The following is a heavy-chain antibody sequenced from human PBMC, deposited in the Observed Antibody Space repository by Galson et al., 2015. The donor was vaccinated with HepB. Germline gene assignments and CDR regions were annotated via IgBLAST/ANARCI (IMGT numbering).Heavy chain of an antibody. CDR3: ARDRGGYCANGICPNYYYGMDV. J-gene: IGHJ6*02. CDR1: GYTFTGYH. Sequence: SVKVSCKASGYTFTGYHIHWVRQAPGQGLEWMGRINPNSGGTKYPQRFQGRVTMTRDTSISTAYMELSSLTSDDMAVYYCARDRGGYCANGICPNYYYGMDVWGQGTTVTVSS. V-gene: IGHV1-2*06. CDR2: INPNSGGT. D-gene: IGHD2-8*01.